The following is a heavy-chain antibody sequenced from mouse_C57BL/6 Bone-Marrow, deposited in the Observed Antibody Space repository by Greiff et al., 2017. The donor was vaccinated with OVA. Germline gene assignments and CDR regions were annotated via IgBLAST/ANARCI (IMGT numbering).Heavy chain of an antibody. D-gene: IGHD1-1*01. CDR2: IYPRSGNT. V-gene: IGHV1-81*01. CDR3: ARPDYGSSSYFDY. J-gene: IGHJ2*01. CDR1: GYTFTSYG. Sequence: LVESGAELARPGASVKLSCKASGYTFTSYGISWVKQRTGQGLEWIGEIYPRSGNTYYNEKFKGKATLTADKSSSTAYMELRSLTSEDSAVYFCARPDYGSSSYFDYWGQGTTLTVSS.